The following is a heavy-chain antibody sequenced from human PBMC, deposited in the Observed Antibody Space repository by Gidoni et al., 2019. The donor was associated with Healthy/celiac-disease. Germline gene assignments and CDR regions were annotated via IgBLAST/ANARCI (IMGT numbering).Heavy chain of an antibody. D-gene: IGHD3-22*01. J-gene: IGHJ4*02. CDR2: ISYDGSNK. CDR3: ANGERDSSGYYYFDY. Sequence: QVQLVESGGGVVQPGRSLRLSCAASGFTFSSYGMHWVRTAPGKGLEWVAVISYDGSNKYYADSVKSRFTISRDNSKNTLYLQMNSLRAEDTAVYYCANGERDSSGYYYFDYWGQGTLVTVSS. V-gene: IGHV3-30*18. CDR1: GFTFSSYG.